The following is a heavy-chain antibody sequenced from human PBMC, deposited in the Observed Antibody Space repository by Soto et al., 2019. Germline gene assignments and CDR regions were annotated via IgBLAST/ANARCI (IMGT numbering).Heavy chain of an antibody. J-gene: IGHJ6*02. CDR2: MNPNSGNT. V-gene: IGHV1-8*01. CDR1: GYTFTSYD. CDR3: ARPTELGRYYYYGMDV. D-gene: IGHD3-16*01. Sequence: ASVKVSCKASGYTFTSYDINWVRQATGQGLEWMGWMNPNSGNTGYAQKFQGRVTMTRNTSISTAYMELSSLRSEDTAVYYCARPTELGRYYYYGMDVWRQGTTVTVSS.